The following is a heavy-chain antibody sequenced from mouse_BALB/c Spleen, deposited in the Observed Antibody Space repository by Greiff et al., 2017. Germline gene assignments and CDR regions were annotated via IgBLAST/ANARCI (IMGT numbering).Heavy chain of an antibody. Sequence: VQLQQSGAELMKPGASVKISCKATGYTFSSYWIEWVKQRPGHGLEWIGEILPGSGCTNYNEKFKGKATFTADTTSNTAYMQLSSLTSEDSAVYYCARRNGNYLPWLAYGGQGTLVTVSA. CDR2: ILPGSGCT. J-gene: IGHJ3*01. D-gene: IGHD2-1*01. V-gene: IGHV1-9*01. CDR1: GYTFSSYW. CDR3: ARRNGNYLPWLAY.